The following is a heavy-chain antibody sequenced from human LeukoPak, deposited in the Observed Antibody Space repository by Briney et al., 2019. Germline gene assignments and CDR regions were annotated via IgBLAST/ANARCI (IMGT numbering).Heavy chain of an antibody. V-gene: IGHV3-23*01. CDR1: GFTFSSYA. CDR3: AKTRPLDSSSWSHGDY. J-gene: IGHJ4*02. CDR2: ISGSGDST. D-gene: IGHD6-13*01. Sequence: EGSLRLSCAASGFTFSSYAMSWVRQAPGKGLEWVSAISGSGDSTYYGDSVKGRFTISRDNSKNTLYLQMNSLRAEDSAVYYCAKTRPLDSSSWSHGDYWGQGTLVTVSS.